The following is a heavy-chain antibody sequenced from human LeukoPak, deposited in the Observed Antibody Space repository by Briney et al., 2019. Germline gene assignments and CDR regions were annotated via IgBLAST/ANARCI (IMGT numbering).Heavy chain of an antibody. Sequence: ASVKVSCKASGGTFSSYAISWVRQAPGQGLEWMGWLNPKTGDTHSVQKFQGRLTFTRDTSIGTAYMELSRLTSGDTAVYYCARITYASGTLYDSWGQGTLVTVSS. CDR1: GGTFSSYA. V-gene: IGHV1-2*02. CDR2: LNPKTGDT. J-gene: IGHJ4*02. CDR3: ARITYASGTLYDS. D-gene: IGHD3-10*01.